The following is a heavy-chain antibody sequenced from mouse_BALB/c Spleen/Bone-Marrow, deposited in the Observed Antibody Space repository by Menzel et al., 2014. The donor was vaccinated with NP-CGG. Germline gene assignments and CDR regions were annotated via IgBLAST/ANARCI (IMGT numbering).Heavy chain of an antibody. D-gene: IGHD4-1*01. V-gene: IGHV14-3*02. Sequence: VQLQQSGAELVKPGASVKLSCTASGFNIKDTYMHWVKQRPEQGLEWIGWIDPANGNTKYDPKFQGKATITADTSSNTAYLQLSSLTSEDTAVYYCARWEYYAMDYWGQGTSVTVSS. CDR1: GFNIKDTY. CDR2: IDPANGNT. CDR3: ARWEYYAMDY. J-gene: IGHJ4*01.